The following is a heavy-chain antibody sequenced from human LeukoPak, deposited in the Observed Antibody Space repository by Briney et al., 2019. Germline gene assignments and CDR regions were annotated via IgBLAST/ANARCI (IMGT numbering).Heavy chain of an antibody. V-gene: IGHV3-7*01. CDR3: ARQTAAATVHAFHI. J-gene: IGHJ3*02. D-gene: IGHD6-13*01. Sequence: PGGSIRLSCAASGFTFSSYWMYWVRQAPGKGLEWVANINQDGSEKYYVDSLKGRFTISRDNAKNSLYLQMNSLRAEDTALYYCARQTAAATVHAFHIWGQGTVVTVSS. CDR2: INQDGSEK. CDR1: GFTFSSYW.